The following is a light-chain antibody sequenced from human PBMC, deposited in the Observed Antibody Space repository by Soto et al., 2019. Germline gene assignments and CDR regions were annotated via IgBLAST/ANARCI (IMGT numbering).Light chain of an antibody. CDR1: QSVSSN. CDR3: QQYGRSPTT. Sequence: EIVMTHPPATLSVSPVERATLSCRASQSVSSNLAWYQQKPGQAPRLLIYGASTRATGIPARFSGSGSGTDFTLTISRLEPEDFAVYYCQQYGRSPTTFGQGTKVDIK. V-gene: IGKV3-15*01. CDR2: GAS. J-gene: IGKJ1*01.